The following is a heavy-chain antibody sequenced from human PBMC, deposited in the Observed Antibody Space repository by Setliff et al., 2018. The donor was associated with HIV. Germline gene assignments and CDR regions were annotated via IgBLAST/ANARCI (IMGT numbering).Heavy chain of an antibody. CDR2: IYTTGGT. J-gene: IGHJ4*02. Sequence: NPSETLSLTCAVYGGSFSGYYWSWIRQPPGKGLEWIGRIYTTGGTNYNPALKSRVTMSIDTSKNQISLKLNSVTAADTATYYCARSNPGITAGLLAYWGPGTLVTVSS. CDR1: GGSFSGYY. CDR3: ARSNPGITAGLLAY. D-gene: IGHD6-13*01. V-gene: IGHV4-59*10.